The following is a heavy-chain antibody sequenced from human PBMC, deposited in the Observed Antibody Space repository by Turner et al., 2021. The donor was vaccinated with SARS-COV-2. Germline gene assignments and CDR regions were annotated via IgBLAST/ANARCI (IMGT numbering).Heavy chain of an antibody. CDR1: GFTFSSYG. CDR3: AKTIGSYYDSSGYYQYFDY. Sequence: QVRLVESGGGVVQPGRSLRLSCAASGFTFSSYGMHWVRQAPGKGLEWVAVISYDGSNKYYADSVKGRFTISRDNSKNTLYLQMNSLRAEDTAVYYCAKTIGSYYDSSGYYQYFDYWGQGTLVTVSS. CDR2: ISYDGSNK. D-gene: IGHD3-22*01. J-gene: IGHJ4*02. V-gene: IGHV3-30*18.